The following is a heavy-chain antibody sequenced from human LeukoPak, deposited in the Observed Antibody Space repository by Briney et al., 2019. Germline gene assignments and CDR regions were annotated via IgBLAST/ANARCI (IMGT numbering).Heavy chain of an antibody. Sequence: SLRLSCAASGFTFDDYAMHWVRQAPGKGLEWVSGISWNSGSIGYADSVKGRFTISRDNAKNSLYLQMNSLRAEDTAVYYCARGPDYDFWSGYYSDYMDVWVKGTTVTVSS. J-gene: IGHJ6*03. CDR2: ISWNSGSI. V-gene: IGHV3-9*01. CDR1: GFTFDDYA. D-gene: IGHD3-3*01. CDR3: ARGPDYDFWSGYYSDYMDV.